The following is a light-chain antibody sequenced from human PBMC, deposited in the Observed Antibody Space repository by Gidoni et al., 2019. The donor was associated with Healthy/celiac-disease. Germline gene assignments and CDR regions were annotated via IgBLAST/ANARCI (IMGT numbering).Light chain of an antibody. V-gene: IGLV2-8*01. CDR3: SSYAGSNNFVV. CDR1: SSDVGGYNY. CDR2: EVS. J-gene: IGLJ2*01. Sequence: QSDLTQPPSASGSPGQSVTISCTGTSSDVGGYNYVSWYQQHPGKAPKLMIYEVSKRPSGVPDRFSGSKSGNTASLTVSGLQAEDEADYYCSSYAGSNNFVVFGGGTKLTVL.